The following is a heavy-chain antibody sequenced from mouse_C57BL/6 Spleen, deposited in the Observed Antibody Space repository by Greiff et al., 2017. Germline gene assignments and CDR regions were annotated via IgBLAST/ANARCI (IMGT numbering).Heavy chain of an antibody. Sequence: QVQLQQSGAELVRPGASVTLSCKASGYTFTDYEMHWVKQTPVHGLEWIGAIDPETGGTAYNQKFKGKAILTADKSSSTAYMELRRLTSEDSAVYYCTSSVYRYYFYYWGQGTTLTVSS. J-gene: IGHJ2*01. D-gene: IGHD3-2*02. CDR1: GYTFTDYE. V-gene: IGHV1-15*01. CDR2: IDPETGGT. CDR3: TSSVYRYYFYY.